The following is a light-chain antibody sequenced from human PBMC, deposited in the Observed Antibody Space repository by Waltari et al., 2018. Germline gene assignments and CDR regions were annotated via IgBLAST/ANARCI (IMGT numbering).Light chain of an antibody. CDR1: QSILYSANNKNY. V-gene: IGKV4-1*01. J-gene: IGKJ3*01. Sequence: DIVMTQSPDSLAVSLGERATINCKSSQSILYSANNKNYLAWYQQKPGQPPKLLIYWASTRESWVPDRVSGSGSGADFTLTISSLQAEDVAVYYCQQYYSTPFTFGPGTKVDIK. CDR3: QQYYSTPFT. CDR2: WAS.